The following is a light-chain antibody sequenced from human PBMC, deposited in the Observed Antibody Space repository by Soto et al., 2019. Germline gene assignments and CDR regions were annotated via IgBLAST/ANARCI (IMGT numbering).Light chain of an antibody. CDR2: GVT. CDR3: CSYTGRSTLV. Sequence: QSVLTQPASVSGSAGQSITISCSGTIRDVGAYYFVSWYQHHPGTAPKLIIYGVTNRPSGISPRFSGSTSGNTASLTISGQPADDEDYYYCCSYTGRSTLVFGTGTKVTVL. CDR1: IRDVGAYYF. J-gene: IGLJ1*01. V-gene: IGLV2-14*01.